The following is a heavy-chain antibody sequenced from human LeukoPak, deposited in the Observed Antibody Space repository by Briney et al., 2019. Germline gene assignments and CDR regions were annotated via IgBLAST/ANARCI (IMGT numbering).Heavy chain of an antibody. CDR1: GFTFSNYN. Sequence: GGSLRLSCAASGFTFSNYNMNWVRQAPGKGLEWVSYISSSGSSIEYADSVKGRFTISRDDARNSLYLQMNGLRAEDTAVYYCVSALILGTTGWGQGTLVTVSS. J-gene: IGHJ4*02. D-gene: IGHD7-27*01. CDR2: ISSSGSSI. V-gene: IGHV3-48*01. CDR3: VSALILGTTG.